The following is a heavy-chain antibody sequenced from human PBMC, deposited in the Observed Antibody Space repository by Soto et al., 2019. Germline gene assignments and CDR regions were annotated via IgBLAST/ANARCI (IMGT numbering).Heavy chain of an antibody. CDR1: GFTFSNYA. V-gene: IGHV3-23*01. D-gene: IGHD5-18*01. Sequence: EVQLLESGGNLVQPGGSLRLSCAASGFTFSNYAMSWVRQAPGKGLQWVSSVSGTTGSTSYADSVKGRFTVSRDNSKNTLYLQMNSLRAEDTAVYYCAKGRGYSYGYADYWGQGTPVTVSS. CDR3: AKGRGYSYGYADY. CDR2: VSGTTGST. J-gene: IGHJ4*02.